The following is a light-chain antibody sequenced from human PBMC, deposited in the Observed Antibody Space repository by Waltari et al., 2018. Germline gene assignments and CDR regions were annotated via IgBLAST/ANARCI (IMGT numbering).Light chain of an antibody. V-gene: IGKV4-1*01. CDR3: HQYYATPRT. CDR1: QSVYYSSNHRNY. Sequence: DIVMTQSPDSLAVSVGESATINCKSSQSVYYSSNHRNYLGWYQHKPGQPPKLLIYWASTRESGVPDRFSGSGSGTDFTLTIRRLQADDVAVYYCHQYYATPRTFGQGTKVEIK. CDR2: WAS. J-gene: IGKJ1*01.